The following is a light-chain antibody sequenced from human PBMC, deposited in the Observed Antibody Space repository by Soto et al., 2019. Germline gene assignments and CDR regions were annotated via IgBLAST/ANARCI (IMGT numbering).Light chain of an antibody. J-gene: IGKJ2*01. V-gene: IGKV3-20*01. Sequence: EIVLTQSPGTLSLSPGERATLSCRASQSVSSSYLAWYQQKPGQAPRLLIYGASNRATSIPDSFSGSGSGTDFTLTISRLETEDFAVYYCQQYGSSPYTFGQGTKLEIK. CDR2: GAS. CDR1: QSVSSSY. CDR3: QQYGSSPYT.